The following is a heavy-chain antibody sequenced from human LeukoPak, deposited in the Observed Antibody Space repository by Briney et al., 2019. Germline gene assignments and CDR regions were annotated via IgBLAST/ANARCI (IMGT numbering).Heavy chain of an antibody. CDR2: INPNSGDT. CDR1: GYTSTGYY. V-gene: IGHV1-2*02. CDR3: GLLDSSGYLGYYYGMDV. D-gene: IGHD3-22*01. Sequence: GASVKVSCKASGYTSTGYYMHWVRQAPGQGFEWMGWINPNSGDTNYAQKFQGRVTMTRDTSISTAHMELSRLRSDDTAVYYCGLLDSSGYLGYYYGMDVWGQGTTVTVSS. J-gene: IGHJ6*02.